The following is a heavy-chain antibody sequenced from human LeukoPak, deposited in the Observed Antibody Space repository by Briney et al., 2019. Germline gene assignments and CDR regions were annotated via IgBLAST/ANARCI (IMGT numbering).Heavy chain of an antibody. CDR1: GGSISSYY. J-gene: IGHJ4*02. CDR3: ARGLAHRPSQLTHFDY. D-gene: IGHD3-9*01. V-gene: IGHV4-59*12. CDR2: IYYSGST. Sequence: SETLSLTCTVSGGSISSYYWSWIRQPPGKGLEWIGYIYYSGSTNYNPSLKSRVTISVDTSKNQFSLKLSSVTAADTAVYYCARGLAHRPSQLTHFDYWGQGTLVTVSS.